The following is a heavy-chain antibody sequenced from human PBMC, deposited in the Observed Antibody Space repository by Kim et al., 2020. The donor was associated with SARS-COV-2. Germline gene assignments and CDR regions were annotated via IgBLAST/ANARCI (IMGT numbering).Heavy chain of an antibody. J-gene: IGHJ4*02. CDR2: ISYDGSNK. Sequence: GGSLRLSCAASGFTFSSYGMHWVRQAPGKGLEWVAVISYDGSNKYYADSVKGRFTISRDNSKNTLYLQMNSLRAEDTAVYYCARKSHSYFDYWGQGTLVTVSS. CDR1: GFTFSSYG. CDR3: ARKSHSYFDY. V-gene: IGHV3-30*03.